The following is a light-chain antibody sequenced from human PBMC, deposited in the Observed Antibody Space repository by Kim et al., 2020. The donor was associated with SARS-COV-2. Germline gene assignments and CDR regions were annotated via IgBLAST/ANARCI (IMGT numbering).Light chain of an antibody. CDR2: EVN. Sequence: GQSVPSSCTGTSSDIGIYNRVSWYQQAPGTAPKLLIYEVNNRPSGVPDRFSGSKSGNTASLTISGLQAEDEADYYCSSHTTSSIWVFGGGTQLTVL. V-gene: IGLV2-18*02. CDR3: SSHTTSSIWV. CDR1: SSDIGIYNR. J-gene: IGLJ3*02.